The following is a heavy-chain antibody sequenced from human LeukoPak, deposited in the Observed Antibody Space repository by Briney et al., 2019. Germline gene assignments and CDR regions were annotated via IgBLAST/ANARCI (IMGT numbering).Heavy chain of an antibody. V-gene: IGHV3-30*18. CDR3: AKDETAAYYYYGMDV. CDR1: GFTFSSYG. CDR2: ISYDGSNK. Sequence: GRSLRLSCAASGFTFSSYGMHWVRQAPGKGLEWVAVISYDGSNKYYADSVKGRFTTSRDNSKNTLYLQMNSLRAEDTAVYYCAKDETAAYYYYGMDVWGQGTTVTVSS. J-gene: IGHJ6*02. D-gene: IGHD2-2*01.